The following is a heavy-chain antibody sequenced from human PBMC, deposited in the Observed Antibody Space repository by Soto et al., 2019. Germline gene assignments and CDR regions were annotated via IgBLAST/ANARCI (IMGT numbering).Heavy chain of an antibody. CDR2: VFSTGST. D-gene: IGHD3-9*01. J-gene: IGHJ4*02. CDR1: GGSLNYYY. V-gene: IGHV4-59*08. CDR3: ARQDDILTGVDY. Sequence: PSETLSLTCTVSGGSLNYYYWSWIRQPPGKGLEWIGFVFSTGSTNYNPSLKSRVTISLDTSKNHFSLHLNSVTAADTAIYYCARQDDILTGVDYWGQGTLVTSPQ.